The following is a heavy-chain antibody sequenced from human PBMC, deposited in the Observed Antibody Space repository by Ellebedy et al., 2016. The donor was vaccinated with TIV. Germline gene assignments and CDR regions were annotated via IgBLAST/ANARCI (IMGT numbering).Heavy chain of an antibody. J-gene: IGHJ5*02. V-gene: IGHV4-59*01. CDR3: ARGYSSGWYNWFDP. D-gene: IGHD6-19*01. Sequence: MPSETLSLTCTVSGGSISSYYWSWIRQPPGKGLEWIGYIYYSGSTNYNPSLKNRVTISVDTSKNQFSLKLSSVTAADTAVYYCARGYSSGWYNWFDPWGQGTLVTVSS. CDR1: GGSISSYY. CDR2: IYYSGST.